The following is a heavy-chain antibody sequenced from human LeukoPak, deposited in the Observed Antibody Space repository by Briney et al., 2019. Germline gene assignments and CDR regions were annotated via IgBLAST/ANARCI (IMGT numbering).Heavy chain of an antibody. J-gene: IGHJ4*02. CDR3: ARKDLWSGYSY. Sequence: GGFLRLSCAPSGFTFSNYGMHWVRQAPGKGLEYVSAISSNGGSTYYANSVEGRFTISRYNSKNTLYLQMGSLRAEDMAVYYCARKDLWSGYSYWGQGTLVTVSS. CDR2: ISSNGGST. CDR1: GFTFSNYG. D-gene: IGHD3-3*01. V-gene: IGHV3-64*01.